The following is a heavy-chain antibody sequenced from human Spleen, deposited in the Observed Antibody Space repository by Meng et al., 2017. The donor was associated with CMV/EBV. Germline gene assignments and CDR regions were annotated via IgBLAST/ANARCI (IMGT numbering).Heavy chain of an antibody. CDR2: ISSRSTYI. D-gene: IGHD5-18*01. CDR1: EFTFSNYI. V-gene: IGHV3-21*01. Sequence: GESLKISCAASEFTFSNYIMNWVRQAPGKGLEWVSSISSRSTYISYADSVKGRFTVSRDNAKNSLYLQMDSLRAEDTAIYYCARDRGYSHGYAFDYWGQGTLVTVSS. CDR3: ARDRGYSHGYAFDY. J-gene: IGHJ4*02.